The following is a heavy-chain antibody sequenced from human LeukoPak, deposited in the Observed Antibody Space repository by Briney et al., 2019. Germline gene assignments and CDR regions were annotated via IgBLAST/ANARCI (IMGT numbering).Heavy chain of an antibody. D-gene: IGHD3-22*01. J-gene: IGHJ4*02. Sequence: GGSLRLSCAASGFTFSSYWMSWVRQAPGKGLEWVANIKQDGSEKYYVDFVKGRFTISRDNAKNSLYLQMNSLRAEDTAVYYCARVPYDSSGYYAYFDYWGQGTLVTVSS. CDR1: GFTFSSYW. CDR2: IKQDGSEK. CDR3: ARVPYDSSGYYAYFDY. V-gene: IGHV3-7*03.